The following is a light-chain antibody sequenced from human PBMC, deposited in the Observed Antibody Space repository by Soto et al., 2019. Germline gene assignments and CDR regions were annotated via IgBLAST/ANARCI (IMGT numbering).Light chain of an antibody. CDR2: GAS. V-gene: IGKV3-20*01. Sequence: EIVLTQSPGTLSLSPGERATLSCRASQSVSSSYLAWYQQKPGQAPRLLIYGASSRATGIPDRFSGSGSGTDFTLTISRLEPEDFAVYYCQQYGSSWKFGQGTKV. CDR1: QSVSSSY. CDR3: QQYGSSWK. J-gene: IGKJ1*01.